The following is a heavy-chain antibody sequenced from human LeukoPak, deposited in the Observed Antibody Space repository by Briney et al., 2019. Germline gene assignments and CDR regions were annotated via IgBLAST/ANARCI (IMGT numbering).Heavy chain of an antibody. J-gene: IGHJ4*02. CDR1: GFTFSSYA. Sequence: GGSLGLSCAASGFTFSSYAMSCVRQAPREGLEWVSGISGSGGSTYYADSVKGRFTISRDNSKNTLYLQMNSLRAEGTAVYYCAKSGLRGYYFDYWGQGTLVTVSS. CDR2: ISGSGGST. V-gene: IGHV3-23*01. CDR3: AKSGLRGYYFDY. D-gene: IGHD4-23*01.